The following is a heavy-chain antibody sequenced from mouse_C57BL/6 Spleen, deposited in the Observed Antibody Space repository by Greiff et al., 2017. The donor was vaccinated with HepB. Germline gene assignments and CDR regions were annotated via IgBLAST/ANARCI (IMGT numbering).Heavy chain of an antibody. CDR1: GYSFTSYY. CDR2: IYPGSGNT. D-gene: IGHD2-4*01. Sequence: QVQLQQSGPELVKPGASVKISCKASGYSFTSYYIHWVKQRPGQGLEWIGWIYPGSGNTKYNEKFKGKATLTADTSSSTAYMQLSSLTSEDSAVYYCARSSYDYDIDYWGQGTTLTVSS. V-gene: IGHV1-66*01. CDR3: ARSSYDYDIDY. J-gene: IGHJ2*01.